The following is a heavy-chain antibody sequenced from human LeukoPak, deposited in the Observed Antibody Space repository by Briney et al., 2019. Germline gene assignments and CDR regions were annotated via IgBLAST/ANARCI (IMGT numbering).Heavy chain of an antibody. V-gene: IGHV3-49*04. CDR2: IRTKTSRGTS. CDR1: GFTFGDYA. J-gene: IGHJ4*02. CDR3: TRGQLGYDY. D-gene: IGHD5-18*01. Sequence: GGSLRLSCTASGFTFGDYAMTWARQAPGKGLEWVGFIRTKTSRGTSEYATSVKGRFTISGDDSKSIAYLQMNSLKTEDTAVYYCTRGQLGYDYWGQGTLVTVSS.